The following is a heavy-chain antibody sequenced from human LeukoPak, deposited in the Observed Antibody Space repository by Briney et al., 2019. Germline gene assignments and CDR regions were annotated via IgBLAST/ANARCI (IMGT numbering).Heavy chain of an antibody. Sequence: GASVKVSCKTSGYTFTDSYIHWVRQAPGQGLEWMGRINPNSGDPNYPQKFQGRVTMTRDTSISTAYMEMSSLTSDDTAVYYCARSARPCNNGVCFTDYYIDLWGKGATVIVSS. D-gene: IGHD2-8*01. CDR3: ARSARPCNNGVCFTDYYIDL. J-gene: IGHJ6*03. CDR1: GYTFTDSY. V-gene: IGHV1-2*06. CDR2: INPNSGDP.